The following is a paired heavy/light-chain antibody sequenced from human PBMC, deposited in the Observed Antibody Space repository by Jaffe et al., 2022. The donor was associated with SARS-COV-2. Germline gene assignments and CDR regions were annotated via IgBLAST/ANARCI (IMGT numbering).Heavy chain of an antibody. J-gene: IGHJ4*02. CDR2: IKQDGSEK. D-gene: IGHD2-15*01. CDR3: MKDVSKTMGGPSY. V-gene: IGHV3-7*03. Sequence: EVQLVESGGGVVQPGESLRLSCAASGFTFSSYWMSWVRQAPGKGLEWVANIKQDGSEKNYVDSVKGRFTISRDNAKNSLYLQMSSLRVEDTAVYYCMKDVSKTMGGPSYWGQGTQVTVSS. CDR1: GFTFSSYW.
Light chain of an antibody. V-gene: IGKV4-1*01. CDR2: WAS. Sequence: DIVMTQSPDSLAVSLGERATINCKSSQSVLYSSNNKNYLTWYQQKPGQPPKMLIYWASARESGVPDRFSGSGSGTDFTLTISSLQAEDVAVYYCQQHYRSPNTFGQGTKLEIK. J-gene: IGKJ2*01. CDR3: QQHYRSPNT. CDR1: QSVLYSSNNKNY.